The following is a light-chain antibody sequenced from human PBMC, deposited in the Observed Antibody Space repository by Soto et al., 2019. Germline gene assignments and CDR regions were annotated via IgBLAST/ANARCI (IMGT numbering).Light chain of an antibody. Sequence: GDRVTITCRASQGITNHLAWYQQKPGKAPRLLIFAALTLHSGVSSRFSGSQSGTDFALTISSLQPEDVATYYCQQYNSYSRTFGQGTKVEIK. V-gene: IGKV1-27*01. J-gene: IGKJ1*01. CDR1: QGITNH. CDR2: AAL. CDR3: QQYNSYSRT.